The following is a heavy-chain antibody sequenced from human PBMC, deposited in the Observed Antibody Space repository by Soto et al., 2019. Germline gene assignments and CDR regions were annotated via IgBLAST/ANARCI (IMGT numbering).Heavy chain of an antibody. D-gene: IGHD3-10*02. Sequence: GKGLEGVSAISGSGGSTYDADSVKGRFTISRDNSKNTLYLQMNSLRAEDTAVDYCAKDQRFFFRAEDGIRDVRSVSAFLLNRSSDL. CDR2: ISGSGGST. J-gene: IGHJ2*01. V-gene: IGHV3-23*01. CDR3: AKDQRFFFRAEDGIRDVRSVSAFLLNRSSDL.